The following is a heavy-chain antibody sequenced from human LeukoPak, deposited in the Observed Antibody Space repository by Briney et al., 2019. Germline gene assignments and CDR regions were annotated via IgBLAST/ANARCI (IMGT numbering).Heavy chain of an antibody. D-gene: IGHD6-19*01. J-gene: IGHJ3*02. CDR3: ATDSSGVGLDAFDI. CDR1: GYTLTELS. V-gene: IGHV1-24*01. CDR2: FDPEDGET. Sequence: ASVKVSCKVSGYTLTELSMYWVRQAPGKGLEWMGGFDPEDGETIYAQKFQGRVAMTEDTSTDTAYMELSSLRSEDTAVYYCATDSSGVGLDAFDIWGQGTMVTVSS.